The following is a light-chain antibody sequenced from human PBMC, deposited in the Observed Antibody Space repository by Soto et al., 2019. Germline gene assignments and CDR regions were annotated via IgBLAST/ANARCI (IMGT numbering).Light chain of an antibody. CDR1: SSNIGTGYD. CDR2: GNS. J-gene: IGLJ2*01. CDR3: QSYDSNLSVV. V-gene: IGLV1-40*01. Sequence: QSVLTQPPSVSGAPGQRVTISCTGSSSNIGTGYDVHWYQQLPGTAPKLLIYGNSNRPSGVPDRFSGSKSGPSASLAITGLQAEDEADYYCQSYDSNLSVVFVGGTKLTVL.